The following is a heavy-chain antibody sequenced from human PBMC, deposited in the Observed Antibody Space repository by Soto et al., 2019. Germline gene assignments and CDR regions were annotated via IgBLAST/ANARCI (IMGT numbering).Heavy chain of an antibody. D-gene: IGHD3-22*01. J-gene: IGHJ5*02. Sequence: GWSLRLSCAASGFTFSTYGMNWVRHAPGKGLEWLSSISDSGHYIYYADSVKGRFTISRDNAKNSLFLQMNSLRGEDTAVYYCARSGLALHYSASQWFDHWGHGNLVTVSS. CDR1: GFTFSTYG. CDR2: ISDSGHYI. CDR3: ARSGLALHYSASQWFDH. V-gene: IGHV3-21*01.